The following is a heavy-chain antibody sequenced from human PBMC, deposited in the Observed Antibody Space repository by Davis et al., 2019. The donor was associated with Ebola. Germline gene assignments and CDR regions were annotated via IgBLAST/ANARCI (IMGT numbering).Heavy chain of an antibody. CDR3: ARSDSNYVSPFDI. V-gene: IGHV5-51*01. CDR2: IYPADSDT. J-gene: IGHJ3*02. Sequence: KVSCKGSGYSFTSYWIGWVRQMPGEGLEWMGIIYPADSDTRYSPSFQGQVTISADKSISTAYLQWSSLKASDTAMYYCARSDSNYVSPFDIWGQGTMVTVSS. CDR1: GYSFTSYW. D-gene: IGHD4-11*01.